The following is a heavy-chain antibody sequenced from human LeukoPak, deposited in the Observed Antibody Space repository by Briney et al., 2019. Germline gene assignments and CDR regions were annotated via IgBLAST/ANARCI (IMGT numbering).Heavy chain of an antibody. Sequence: GSLRLSCAASGFTFSSYGMHWVRQPPGKGLEWIGEINHSGSTNYNPSLKSRVTISVDTSKNQFSLILTSVTAADTAVYYCARQTGAGLFILPGGQGTLVTVS. D-gene: IGHD3-3*01. V-gene: IGHV4-34*08. J-gene: IGHJ4*02. CDR1: GFTFSSYG. CDR3: ARQTGAGLFILP. CDR2: INHSGST.